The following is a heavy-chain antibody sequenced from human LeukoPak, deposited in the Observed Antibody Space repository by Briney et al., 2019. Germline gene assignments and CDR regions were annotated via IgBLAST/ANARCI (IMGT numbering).Heavy chain of an antibody. V-gene: IGHV1-24*01. Sequence: GASVKVSCTVSGSSLIGLSMHWVRHSPPKGLEWLGGFHPEDDEIIYAQNLQGRVTMTEDTSTDTAYMELRSLRSEDTAVCYCVTGDHSPYYFHYWGQGTLVTVSS. J-gene: IGHJ4*02. CDR1: GSSLIGLS. CDR2: FHPEDDEI. CDR3: VTGDHSPYYFHY. D-gene: IGHD1-26*01.